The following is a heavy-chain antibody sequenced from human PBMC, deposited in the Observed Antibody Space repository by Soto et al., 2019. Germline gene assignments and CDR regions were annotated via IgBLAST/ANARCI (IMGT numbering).Heavy chain of an antibody. Sequence: PGGSLRLSCAASGLTFSSYEMNWVRQAPGKGLEWVSYISSGGGTTYYADSVKGRFTISRDNAKNSLYLQMNSLRVDDTAVYYCGKERRGSGWSVCNFWGQGALVTVSS. CDR3: GKERRGSGWSVCNF. J-gene: IGHJ4*02. V-gene: IGHV3-48*03. D-gene: IGHD6-19*01. CDR2: ISSGGGTT. CDR1: GLTFSSYE.